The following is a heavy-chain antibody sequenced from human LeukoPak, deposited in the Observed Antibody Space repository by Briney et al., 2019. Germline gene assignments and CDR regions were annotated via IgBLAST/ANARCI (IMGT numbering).Heavy chain of an antibody. V-gene: IGHV1-18*01. CDR2: ISAYNGNT. CDR1: GYTFTSYG. CDR3: ARQRGWLRTLDHIDY. D-gene: IGHD5-12*01. Sequence: GASVKVSCKASGYTFTSYGISWVRQAPGQGLEWMGWISAYNGNTNYAQKLQGRVTMTTDTSTSTAYMELRSLRSDHTAVYYCARQRGWLRTLDHIDYWGQGTLVTVSS. J-gene: IGHJ4*02.